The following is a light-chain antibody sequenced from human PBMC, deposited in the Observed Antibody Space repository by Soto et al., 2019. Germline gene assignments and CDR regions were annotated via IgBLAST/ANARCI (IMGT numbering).Light chain of an antibody. CDR3: IAWDDSLSAVV. V-gene: IGLV1-44*01. J-gene: IGLJ2*01. CDR1: SSNIGSST. CDR2: GND. Sequence: QSVLTQPPSTSGTPGHRVTISCSGTSSNIGSSTVNWYQQIPGTAPKLLIYGNDQRPSGVPDRFSGSKSGTSVFLAISGLQSEDEADYYCIAWDDSLSAVVFGGGTKLTVL.